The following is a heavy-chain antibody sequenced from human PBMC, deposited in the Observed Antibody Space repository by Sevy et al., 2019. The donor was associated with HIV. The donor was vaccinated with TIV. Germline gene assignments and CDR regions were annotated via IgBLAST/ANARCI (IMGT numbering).Heavy chain of an antibody. CDR1: GFTFSSYS. Sequence: GGSLRLSCAASGFTFSSYSMNWVRQAPGKGLAWVSYISSSSSTIYYADSVKGRFTISRDNAKNSLYLQMNGLRAEDTAVYYCARVFYRNWFDPWGQGTLVTVSS. D-gene: IGHD1-26*01. J-gene: IGHJ5*02. CDR2: ISSSSSTI. CDR3: ARVFYRNWFDP. V-gene: IGHV3-48*01.